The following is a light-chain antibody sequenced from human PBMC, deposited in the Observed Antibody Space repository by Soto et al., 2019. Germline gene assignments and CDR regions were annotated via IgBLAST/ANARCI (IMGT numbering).Light chain of an antibody. V-gene: IGKV3-15*01. CDR3: HQYNNWPKT. J-gene: IGKJ1*01. Sequence: EIVMTQSPATLSLSPGGRATLSCRASQSVSSNLAWYQQKPGQAPRLLIYGASTRATGLPARFSGSGSGTEFILTISSLQSEDFAVYYCHQYNNWPKTFGQGTKV. CDR1: QSVSSN. CDR2: GAS.